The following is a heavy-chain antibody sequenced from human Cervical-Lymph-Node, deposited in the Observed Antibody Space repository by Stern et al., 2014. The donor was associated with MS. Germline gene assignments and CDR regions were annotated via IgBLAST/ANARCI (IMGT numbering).Heavy chain of an antibody. Sequence: QITLKESGPTLVNPTQTLTLTCTFSGFSLTTSGVGVGWIRPPPGKALEWLALIYWDDDKRYRPSLKGRLTISKDTAKNQVVLTMTKMXXVDTATYYCARIIDNSGYDYACGGQGTLVTVSS. CDR2: IYWDDDK. CDR1: GFSLTTSGVG. D-gene: IGHD5-12*01. J-gene: IGHJ4*02. CDR3: ARIIDNSGYDYAC. V-gene: IGHV2-5*02.